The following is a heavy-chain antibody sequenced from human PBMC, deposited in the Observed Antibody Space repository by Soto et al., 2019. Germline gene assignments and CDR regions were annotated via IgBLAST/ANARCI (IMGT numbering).Heavy chain of an antibody. J-gene: IGHJ4*02. CDR2: IRHDGGEK. CDR3: TTEGGDCFGGRCSSDK. Sequence: QVQLVESGGGVVQPGTSLRLSCVTSGFIFNTHGMHWVRQAPGKGLEGVAVIRHDGGEKYYADSVKGRFTISRDESKNTLHLEINSLRAHDTAVYYCTTEGGDCFGGRCSSDKWCPGNLVTVFS. V-gene: IGHV3-33*01. D-gene: IGHD2-15*01. CDR1: GFIFNTHG.